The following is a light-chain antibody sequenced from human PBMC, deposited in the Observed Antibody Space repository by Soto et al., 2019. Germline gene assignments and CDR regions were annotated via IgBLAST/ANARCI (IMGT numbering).Light chain of an antibody. CDR2: DAS. J-gene: IGKJ3*01. CDR3: QQSNSFPLS. V-gene: IGKV1-5*01. CDR1: QSIGSS. Sequence: DIQMTQSPSTRSASVGDRVTITCRASQSIGSSLAWYQQKPGQVPKLLIYDASSLESGVPSRFSGSESGTDFTLTISSLQPEDFATYYCQQSNSFPLSFGPGTKVDIK.